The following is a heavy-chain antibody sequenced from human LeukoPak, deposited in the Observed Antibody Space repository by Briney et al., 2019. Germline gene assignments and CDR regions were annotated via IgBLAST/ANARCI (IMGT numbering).Heavy chain of an antibody. V-gene: IGHV1-24*01. CDR3: ATIFVRGVHDY. D-gene: IGHD3-10*01. Sequence: ASVKVSCKVSGYTLTELSMHWVRQAPGKGLEWMGGFDPENGETIFAQNFQGRVTMTEDTSTETVYMELSSLRSDDTAVYYCATIFVRGVHDYWGQGTLVTVSS. J-gene: IGHJ4*02. CDR2: FDPENGET. CDR1: GYTLTELS.